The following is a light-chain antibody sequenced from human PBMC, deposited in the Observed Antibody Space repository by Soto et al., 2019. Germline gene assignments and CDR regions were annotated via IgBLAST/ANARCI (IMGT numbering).Light chain of an antibody. Sequence: QSALTQPASVSGSPGQSITISCTGTSSDVGGYNYVSWYQQHPGKAPKLMIYDVSNRPSGVSNRFSGSKSGNTASLTISGLQAEDEADYYCRSYTSSSTLVVFGTGTKLTVI. CDR3: RSYTSSSTLVV. V-gene: IGLV2-14*01. J-gene: IGLJ1*01. CDR2: DVS. CDR1: SSDVGGYNY.